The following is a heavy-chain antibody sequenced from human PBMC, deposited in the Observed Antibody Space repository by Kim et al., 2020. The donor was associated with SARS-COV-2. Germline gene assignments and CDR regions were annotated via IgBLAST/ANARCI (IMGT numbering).Heavy chain of an antibody. V-gene: IGHV3-23*01. CDR1: GFTFDNYA. CDR3: AKGHYGSVADY. D-gene: IGHD3-10*01. CDR2: IGADGRT. Sequence: GGSLRLSCAASGFTFDNYAMNWFRQDPGKGLEWVSTIGADGRTYYPDSVKGRFNVSRDNSRNTLFLQINTLRAEDTAIYYCAKGHYGSVADYWGQGTRLTVSS. J-gene: IGHJ4*02.